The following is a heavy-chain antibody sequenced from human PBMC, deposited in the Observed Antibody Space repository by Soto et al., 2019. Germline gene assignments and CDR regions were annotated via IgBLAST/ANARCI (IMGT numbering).Heavy chain of an antibody. Sequence: EVQLLESGGGLVQPGGSLRLSCAASGFTFSSYAMTWVRQAPGRGLEWVSSISGRGGGSTYSAASVKGRFTISRDNSKNTLYLQMNSLTVEDTAVYYCAKAGQWLPYYLDNWGQGTLVTVSS. CDR2: ISGRGGGST. CDR3: AKAGQWLPYYLDN. J-gene: IGHJ4*02. D-gene: IGHD6-19*01. CDR1: GFTFSSYA. V-gene: IGHV3-23*01.